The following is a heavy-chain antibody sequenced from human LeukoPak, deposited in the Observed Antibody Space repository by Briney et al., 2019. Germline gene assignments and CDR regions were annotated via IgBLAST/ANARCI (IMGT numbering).Heavy chain of an antibody. V-gene: IGHV4-59*08. CDR2: IYYSGTT. Sequence: SETLSLTCTVSGGSISSYYWSWIRQPPGKGLEWVGYIYYSGTTNYNPSLKSRVNISVDTSKNQFSLKLSSVTAADTAVYYCARRGRGTYFLDYWGQGTLITVSS. CDR3: ARRGRGTYFLDY. D-gene: IGHD1-26*01. CDR1: GGSISSYY. J-gene: IGHJ4*02.